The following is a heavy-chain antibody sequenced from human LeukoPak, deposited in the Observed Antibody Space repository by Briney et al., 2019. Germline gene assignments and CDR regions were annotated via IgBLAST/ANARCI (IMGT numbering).Heavy chain of an antibody. CDR3: ARGVVIAPQTFDY. V-gene: IGHV4-39*07. CDR1: GDSISSSSYY. CDR2: IYYSGST. Sequence: SETLSLTCTVSGDSISSSSYYWGWIRQPPGKGLEWIGSIYYSGSTYYNPSLKSRVTISVDTSKSQFSLKLSSVTAADTAVYYCARGVVIAPQTFDYWGQGTLVTVSS. J-gene: IGHJ4*02. D-gene: IGHD2-21*01.